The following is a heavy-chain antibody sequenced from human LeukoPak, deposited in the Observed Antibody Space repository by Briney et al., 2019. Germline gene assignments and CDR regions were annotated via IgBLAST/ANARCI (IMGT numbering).Heavy chain of an antibody. J-gene: IGHJ4*02. CDR2: ISSSSVYT. CDR3: ARDIERVHLWSDY. Sequence: GGSLRHSSAPPRFTLCDYYMSSIREAPEGGVEWISYISSSSVYTNYADSVKGRFTISRDNSKNSLYLQMDSLRAEDTAVYYCARDIERVHLWSDYWGQGTLVTVSS. CDR1: RFTLCDYY. V-gene: IGHV3-11*05. D-gene: IGHD1-1*01.